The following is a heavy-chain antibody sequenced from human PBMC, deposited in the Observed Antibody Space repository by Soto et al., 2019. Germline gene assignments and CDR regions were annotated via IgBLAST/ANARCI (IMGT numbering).Heavy chain of an antibody. J-gene: IGHJ6*02. CDR2: ISSGGTTI. CDR1: GFTFSDHY. Sequence: QVQLVASGGGLVKPGGSLRLSCAASGFTFSDHYLNWIRQAPGKGLEWVSYISSGGTTIYYADSVKGRFTLSRDNAKNSLFLQMNSLRAEDTSLYYCARGHSIFYGMDVWGQGTTVTVSS. D-gene: IGHD2-21*01. CDR3: ARGHSIFYGMDV. V-gene: IGHV3-11*01.